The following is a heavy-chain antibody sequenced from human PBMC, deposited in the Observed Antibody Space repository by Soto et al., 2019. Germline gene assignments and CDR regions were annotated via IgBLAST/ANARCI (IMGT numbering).Heavy chain of an antibody. CDR2: IYYSGST. CDR3: ARESMVQGMEV. J-gene: IGHJ6*02. Sequence: SETLSLTCTVSGGSISSYYWSWIRQPPGKGLGWIGYIYYSGSTNYNPSLKSRVTISVDTSKNQFSLKLSSVTAADTAVYYCARESMVQGMEVWGQGTTVTVSS. CDR1: GGSISSYY. V-gene: IGHV4-59*01. D-gene: IGHD3-10*01.